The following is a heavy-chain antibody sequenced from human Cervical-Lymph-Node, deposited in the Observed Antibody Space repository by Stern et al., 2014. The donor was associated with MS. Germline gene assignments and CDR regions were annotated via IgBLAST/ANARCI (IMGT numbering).Heavy chain of an antibody. V-gene: IGHV1-2*02. Sequence: QVQLEESGAEVKKPGASVKVSCKASGHTFSGYYVHWVRQAPGQVFEWMGWINPDTGGTSYAPKFQGRVTMTRDTSISTAYMELSSLRSDDTALYYCARRITIFGVDANFDSWGQGTLVTVSS. CDR2: INPDTGGT. J-gene: IGHJ4*02. D-gene: IGHD3-3*01. CDR1: GHTFSGYY. CDR3: ARRITIFGVDANFDS.